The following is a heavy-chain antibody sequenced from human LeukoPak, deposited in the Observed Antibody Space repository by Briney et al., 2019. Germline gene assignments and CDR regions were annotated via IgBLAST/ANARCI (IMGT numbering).Heavy chain of an antibody. Sequence: ASVKVSCTASGYNFDGYYIHWVRQAPGQGLKWMAWINPNTDDTHFAQKFQDRVTLSRDNSISTAYLELRSLRYDDTAVYYCARGEGIVGSTGLSYWGQGTLVSVSS. CDR3: ARGEGIVGSTGLSY. J-gene: IGHJ4*02. CDR1: GYNFDGYY. V-gene: IGHV1-2*02. D-gene: IGHD1-26*01. CDR2: INPNTDDT.